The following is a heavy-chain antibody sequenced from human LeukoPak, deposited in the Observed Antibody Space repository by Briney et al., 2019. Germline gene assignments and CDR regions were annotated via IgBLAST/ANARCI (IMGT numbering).Heavy chain of an antibody. CDR1: GYTFTGYY. Sequence: ASVKVSCKASGYTFTGYYMHWVRQAPGQGLEWMVWINPNSGGTNYAQKFQGRVTMTRDTSFSTAYMELSRLRSDDTAVYYCARGVLLWFGELSIPYYFDYWGQGTLVTVSS. D-gene: IGHD3-10*01. J-gene: IGHJ4*02. CDR3: ARGVLLWFGELSIPYYFDY. V-gene: IGHV1-2*02. CDR2: INPNSGGT.